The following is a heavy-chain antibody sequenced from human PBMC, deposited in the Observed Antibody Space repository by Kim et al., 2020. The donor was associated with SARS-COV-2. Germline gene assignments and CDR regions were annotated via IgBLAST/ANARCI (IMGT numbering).Heavy chain of an antibody. CDR2: IWYDGSNK. CDR3: AKERSPGVVDY. V-gene: IGHV3-33*06. CDR1: GFTFSSYG. Sequence: WGSLRLSCAASGFTFSSYGMHWVRQAPGKGLEWVAVIWYDGSNKYYADSVKGRFTISRDNSKNTLYLQMNSLRAEDTAVYYCAKERSPGVVDYWGQGTLVTVSS. D-gene: IGHD2-15*01. J-gene: IGHJ4*02.